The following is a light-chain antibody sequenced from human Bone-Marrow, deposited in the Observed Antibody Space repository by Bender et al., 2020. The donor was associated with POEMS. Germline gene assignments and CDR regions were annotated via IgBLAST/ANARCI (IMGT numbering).Light chain of an antibody. J-gene: IGLJ2*01. Sequence: QSVLTQPASLSGSPGQSITISCTGTGSDVGSYSLVSWYQQLPGKAPKLIIYEVNNRPSGVPDRFSGSKSGNTASLTISGLQAEDEADYYCSSHTSSSTFVLFGGGTRLTVL. CDR3: SSHTSSSTFVL. CDR1: GSDVGSYSL. CDR2: EVN. V-gene: IGLV2-14*02.